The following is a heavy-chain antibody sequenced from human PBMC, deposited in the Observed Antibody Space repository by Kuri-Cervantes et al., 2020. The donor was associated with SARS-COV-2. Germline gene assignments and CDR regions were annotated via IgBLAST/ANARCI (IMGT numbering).Heavy chain of an antibody. CDR2: MYASGGT. V-gene: IGHV4-4*07. D-gene: IGHD6-19*01. Sequence: SETLSLTCTVSGGSISSYYWSWIRQSAGKGLEWIGLMYASGGTKYNPSLKSRVTMSVDTSKNQLSLKLSSVTAADTAVYYCARDIHSSGWPGWFDPWGQGTLVTVSS. J-gene: IGHJ5*02. CDR3: ARDIHSSGWPGWFDP. CDR1: GGSISSYY.